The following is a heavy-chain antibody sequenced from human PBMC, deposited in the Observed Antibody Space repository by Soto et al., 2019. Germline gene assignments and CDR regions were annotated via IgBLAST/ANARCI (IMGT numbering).Heavy chain of an antibody. CDR2: IYYSGST. CDR1: GGSISSGGYY. V-gene: IGHV4-31*03. Sequence: PSETLSLTCTVSGGSISSGGYYWSWIRQHPGKGLEWIGYIYYSGSTYYNPSLKSRVTISVDTSKNQFSLKLSSVTAADTAVYYCVRGGYCSRTSCYGFYNWFDAWGQGTVVTESS. D-gene: IGHD2-2*01. CDR3: VRGGYCSRTSCYGFYNWFDA. J-gene: IGHJ5*02.